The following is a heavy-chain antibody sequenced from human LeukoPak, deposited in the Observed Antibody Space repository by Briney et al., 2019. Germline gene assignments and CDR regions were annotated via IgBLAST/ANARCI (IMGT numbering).Heavy chain of an antibody. CDR2: ISAYDGNT. CDR1: GYTFTSYG. J-gene: IGHJ4*02. V-gene: IGHV1-18*01. D-gene: IGHD1-26*01. CDR3: ARGVGATHHFDY. Sequence: GASVKVSCKASGYTFTSYGISWVRQAPGQGLEWMGWISAYDGNTNYAQKFQGRVTMTRDTSTSTVYMELSSLRSEETAVYYCARGVGATHHFDYWGQGTLVTVSS.